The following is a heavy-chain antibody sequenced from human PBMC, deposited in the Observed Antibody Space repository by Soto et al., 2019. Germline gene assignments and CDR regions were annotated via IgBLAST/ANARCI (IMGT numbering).Heavy chain of an antibody. CDR3: ARFRTGYYFDS. J-gene: IGHJ4*02. V-gene: IGHV3-48*03. CDR1: GFTFSTYE. CDR2: ITSGGDAM. Sequence: GGSLRLSCAASGFTFSTYEMNWFRQAPGKGLEWVSYITSGGDAMYYADSVKGRFTISRDNAKNSLYLQMNSLRAEDTAVYFCARFRTGYYFDSWGRGTLVTVSS.